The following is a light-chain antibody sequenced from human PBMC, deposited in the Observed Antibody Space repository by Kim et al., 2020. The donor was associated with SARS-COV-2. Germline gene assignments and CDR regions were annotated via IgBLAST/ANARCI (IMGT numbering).Light chain of an antibody. V-gene: IGLV2-8*01. J-gene: IGLJ1*01. Sequence: SVAISCFGAGGCVGSYEYVSCYQQHPGKSPKLIIYEVTKRPSGVPDRFSGSMSGNTASLTVSGLQAEDEADYYCASHGGYDYVFGTGTKVTVL. CDR2: EVT. CDR1: GGCVGSYEY. CDR3: ASHGGYDYV.